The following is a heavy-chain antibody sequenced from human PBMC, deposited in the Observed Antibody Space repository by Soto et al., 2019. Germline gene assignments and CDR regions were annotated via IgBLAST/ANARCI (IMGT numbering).Heavy chain of an antibody. CDR3: ARLSSRWWKEIDY. CDR2: IYYSGST. D-gene: IGHD6-19*01. J-gene: IGHJ4*02. CDR1: GGSISSSSYY. Sequence: QLQLQESGPGLVKPSETLSLTCTVSGGSISSSSYYWGWIRQPPGKGLEWIGSIYYSGSTYYNPSLKSRVIISVDTSKNQSSLKLSSVTAADTAVYYCARLSSRWWKEIDYWGQGTLVTVSS. V-gene: IGHV4-39*01.